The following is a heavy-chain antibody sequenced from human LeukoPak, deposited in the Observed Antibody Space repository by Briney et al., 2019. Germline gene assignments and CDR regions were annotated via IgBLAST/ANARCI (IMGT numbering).Heavy chain of an antibody. J-gene: IGHJ3*02. V-gene: IGHV4-30-2*01. CDR3: ARGSSSWRGAFDI. CDR1: GGSISSGGYS. D-gene: IGHD6-13*01. Sequence: SQTLSLAYAVSGGSISSGGYSWSWIRQPPGKGLEWIGYIYHSGSTYYNPSLKSRVTISVDRSKNQFSLKLSSVTAADTAVYYCARGSSSWRGAFDIWGQGTMVTVSS. CDR2: IYHSGST.